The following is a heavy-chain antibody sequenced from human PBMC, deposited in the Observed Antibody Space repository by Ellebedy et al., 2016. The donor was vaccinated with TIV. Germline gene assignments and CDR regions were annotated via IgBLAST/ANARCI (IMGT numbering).Heavy chain of an antibody. CDR1: GFSLSTSGLG. J-gene: IGHJ5*02. Sequence: SGPTLVKPTHTRTLTCTFSGFSLSTSGLGVAWIRQPPGKALEWLALIYWNDEKRYRPSLKTRLTITKDTSKNQVVLTMTNLDPVDSATYYCALYDLLTENTWFDPWGPGKLVTVSS. V-gene: IGHV2-5*01. CDR3: ALYDLLTENTWFDP. CDR2: IYWNDEK. D-gene: IGHD3-9*01.